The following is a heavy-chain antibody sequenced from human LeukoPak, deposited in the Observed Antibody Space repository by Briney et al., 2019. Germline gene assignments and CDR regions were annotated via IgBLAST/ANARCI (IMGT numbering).Heavy chain of an antibody. CDR1: EFTFSTYA. CDR2: ISYDGSNK. V-gene: IGHV3-30*18. CDR3: AKVRRYSYGSDFDY. D-gene: IGHD5-18*01. Sequence: PGRSLRLSCAASEFTFSTYAMHWVRQAPGKGLEWVAGISYDGSNKYYGDSVKGRFAIPRDNSKNTLYLQMNSLRAEDTAVYYCAKVRRYSYGSDFDYWGQGTLVTVSS. J-gene: IGHJ4*02.